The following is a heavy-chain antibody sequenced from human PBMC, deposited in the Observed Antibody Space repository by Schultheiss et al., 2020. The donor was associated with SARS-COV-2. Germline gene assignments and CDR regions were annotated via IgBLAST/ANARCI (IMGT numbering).Heavy chain of an antibody. Sequence: SETLSLTCTVSGGSISSSSYYWNWIRQPPGKGLEWIGYIYYSGSTNYNPSLKSRVTISVDTSKNQFSLKLSSVTAADTAVYYCARERSIGWFDPWGQGTLVTVSS. J-gene: IGHJ5*02. CDR3: ARERSIGWFDP. V-gene: IGHV4-61*01. CDR2: IYYSGST. D-gene: IGHD6-25*01. CDR1: GGSISSSSYY.